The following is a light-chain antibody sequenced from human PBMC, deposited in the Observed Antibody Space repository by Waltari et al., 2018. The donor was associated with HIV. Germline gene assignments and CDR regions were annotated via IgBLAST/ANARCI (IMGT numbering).Light chain of an antibody. CDR1: SGSLASNY. V-gene: IGLV6-57*03. J-gene: IGLJ3*02. CDR2: GDN. Sequence: NFMLTQPHSVSDSPGKTVTVSCTRSSGSLASNYVQWSQQRPGSAPTTVIYGDNQRPSGVPDRFSGSIDSSSNSASLTISGLKTEDEADYYCQSYDSSNHAVFGGGTKLTVL. CDR3: QSYDSSNHAV.